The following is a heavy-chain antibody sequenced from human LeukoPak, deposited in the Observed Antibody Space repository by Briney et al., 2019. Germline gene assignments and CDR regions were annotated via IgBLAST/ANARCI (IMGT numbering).Heavy chain of an antibody. D-gene: IGHD1-26*01. CDR2: INYSGST. V-gene: IGHV4-39*01. J-gene: IGHJ4*02. Sequence: SETLSLTCTVSGGSISSNYYYWTWIRQPPGKGLEWIGSINYSGSTYYNPSLKTRVTISLDTSKNQFSLKLSSVTAADTAVYYCARHAQSPYSGSFDYWGQGTLVTVSS. CDR3: ARHAQSPYSGSFDY. CDR1: GGSISSNYYY.